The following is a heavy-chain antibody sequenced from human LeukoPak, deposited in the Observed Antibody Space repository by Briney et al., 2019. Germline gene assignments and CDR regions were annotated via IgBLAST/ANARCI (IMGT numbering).Heavy chain of an antibody. CDR2: INNDGSST. J-gene: IGHJ6*02. Sequence: PGGSLRLSCAASGFTFSSYWMHWVRQAPGKGLVWVSRINNDGSSTSYADSVKGRFTISRDNAKNTLYLQMNSLRAEDTAVYYCARDSITMVRGVIASYYYYGMDVWGQGTTVTVSS. CDR1: GFTFSSYW. V-gene: IGHV3-74*01. CDR3: ARDSITMVRGVIASYYYYGMDV. D-gene: IGHD3-10*01.